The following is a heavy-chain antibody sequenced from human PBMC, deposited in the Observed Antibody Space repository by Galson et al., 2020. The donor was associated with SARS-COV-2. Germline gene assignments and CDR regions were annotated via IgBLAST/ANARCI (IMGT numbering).Heavy chain of an antibody. Sequence: GGSLRLSCAASGFTFSNYGMNWVRLPPGKGLEWVAIISYGGRSTYYADSVKGRFTISRDNSKSTVYLQMDSLRAEDTAVYYCVKDLRYDVLSGRNEFDQWGQGTQVTVSS. J-gene: IGHJ4*02. CDR2: ISYGGRST. CDR1: GFTFSNYG. D-gene: IGHD3-9*01. V-gene: IGHV3-30*18. CDR3: VKDLRYDVLSGRNEFDQ.